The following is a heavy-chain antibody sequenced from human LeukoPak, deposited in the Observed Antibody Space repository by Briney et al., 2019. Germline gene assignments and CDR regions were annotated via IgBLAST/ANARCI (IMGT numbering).Heavy chain of an antibody. CDR2: VKKDGNQ. D-gene: IGHD4-17*01. CDR1: GFTFTRHW. V-gene: IGHV3-7*01. CDR3: ARGPDYGDRLDYFDY. Sequence: PGGSLRLSCAASGFTFTRHWMGWVRRAPGKGLEWVASVKKDGNQYSVDSVKGRFIISRDNARNSLSLQMSSLRVEDTAIYFCARGPDYGDRLDYFDYWGQGTLVTVSS. J-gene: IGHJ4*02.